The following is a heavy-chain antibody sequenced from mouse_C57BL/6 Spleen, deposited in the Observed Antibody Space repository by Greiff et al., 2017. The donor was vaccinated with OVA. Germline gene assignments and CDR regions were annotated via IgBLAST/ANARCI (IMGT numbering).Heavy chain of an antibody. D-gene: IGHD1-1*01. CDR2: IDPSDSYT. V-gene: IGHV1-69*01. CDR1: GYTFTSYW. CDR3: ARTTVVAPYAMDY. J-gene: IGHJ4*01. Sequence: VQLQQPGAELVMPGASVKLSCKASGYTFTSYWMHWVKQRPGQGLEWIGEIDPSDSYTNYNQKFKGKSTLTVDKSSSTAYMQLSSLTSEDSAVYYCARTTVVAPYAMDYWGQVTSVTVSS.